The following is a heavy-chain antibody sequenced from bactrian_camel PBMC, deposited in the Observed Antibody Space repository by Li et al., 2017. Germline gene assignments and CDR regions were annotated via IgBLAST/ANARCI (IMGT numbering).Heavy chain of an antibody. CDR2: IWSDGSRA. Sequence: HVQLVESGGDTVQPGGSLRLSCAASGLPFSLHYMSWVRQAPGKGLEWVSGIWSDGSRADYTDSVKGRVTSCRDNAKNTVYLQILSLKSEDPALEYCVGRMAGTDNPYNDWGQGAQVTVS. J-gene: IGHJ4*01. CDR1: GLPFSLHY. V-gene: IGHV3S6*01. CDR3: VGRMAGTDNPYND.